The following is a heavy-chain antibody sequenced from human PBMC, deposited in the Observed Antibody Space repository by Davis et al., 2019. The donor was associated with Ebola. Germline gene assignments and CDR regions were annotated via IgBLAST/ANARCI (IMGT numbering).Heavy chain of an antibody. CDR1: GYTFTGYY. Sequence: ASVKVSCKASGYTFTGYYMHWVRQAPGQGLEWMGWINPSSGGTNYAQKFQGWVTMTRDTSISTAYMDVSRLTSDDTAMYYCARLGSGGLWFGELSGGRRHYYYYGMDVWGQGTTVTVSS. J-gene: IGHJ6*02. D-gene: IGHD3-10*01. V-gene: IGHV1-2*04. CDR2: INPSSGGT. CDR3: ARLGSGGLWFGELSGGRRHYYYYGMDV.